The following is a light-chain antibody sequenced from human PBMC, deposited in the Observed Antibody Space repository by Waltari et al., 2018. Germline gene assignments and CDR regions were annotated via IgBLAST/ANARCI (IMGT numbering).Light chain of an antibody. CDR1: QSVSSY. V-gene: IGKV3-11*01. CDR2: DAS. CDR3: QQYIRTPNT. J-gene: IGKJ2*01. Sequence: EIVLTQSPATLSLSPGERATLSCRASQSVSSYLAWYQQKPGQAPRLLIYDASNRATGIPARFRGSGSGTDFTLTISSLEPEDFAVYYCQQYIRTPNTFGQGTKLEI.